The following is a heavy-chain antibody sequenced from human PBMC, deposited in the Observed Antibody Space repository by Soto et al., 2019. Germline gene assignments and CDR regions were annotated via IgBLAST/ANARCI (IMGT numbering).Heavy chain of an antibody. CDR2: ISAYNGNT. CDR3: ARPTLRFLEWSEGGFDY. CDR1: GYTFTSYG. V-gene: IGHV1-18*04. D-gene: IGHD3-3*01. Sequence: QVQLVQSGAEVKKPGASVKVSCKASGYTFTSYGISWVRQAPGQGLEWMGWISAYNGNTNYAQKLQGRVTMTTDKSTSTAYMELRSLRSDDTAVYYCARPTLRFLEWSEGGFDYWGQGTLVTVSS. J-gene: IGHJ4*02.